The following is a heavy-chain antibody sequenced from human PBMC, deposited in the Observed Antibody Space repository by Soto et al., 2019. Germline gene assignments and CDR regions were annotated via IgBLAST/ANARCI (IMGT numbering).Heavy chain of an antibody. CDR1: GYTFTSYY. CDR3: ARDAPAHYDFWSGYGRTYNWFDP. V-gene: IGHV1-46*01. Sequence: ASVKVSCKASGYTFTSYYMHWVRQAPGRGLEWMGIINPSGGSTSYAQKFQGRVTMTRDTSTSTVYMELSSLRSEDTAVYYCARDAPAHYDFWSGYGRTYNWFDPWGQGSLVTVSS. CDR2: INPSGGST. D-gene: IGHD3-3*01. J-gene: IGHJ5*02.